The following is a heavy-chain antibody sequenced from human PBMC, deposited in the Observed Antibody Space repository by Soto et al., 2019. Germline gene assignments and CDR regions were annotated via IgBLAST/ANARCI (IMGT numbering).Heavy chain of an antibody. CDR1: GFTFSGSA. CDR2: IRSKANSYAT. D-gene: IGHD3-22*01. Sequence: EVQLVESGGGLVQPGGSLKLSCAASGFTFSGSAMHWVRQASGKGLEWVGRIRSKANSYATAYAASVKGRFTISRDDSKNTAYLQMNSLKTEDTAVYYCTRPYYYDSSGGDYWGQGTPVTVSS. V-gene: IGHV3-73*02. CDR3: TRPYYYDSSGGDY. J-gene: IGHJ4*02.